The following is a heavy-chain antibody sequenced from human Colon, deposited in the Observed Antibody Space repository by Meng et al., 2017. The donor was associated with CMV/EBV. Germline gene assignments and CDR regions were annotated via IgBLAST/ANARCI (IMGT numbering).Heavy chain of an antibody. J-gene: IGHJ5*02. D-gene: IGHD4-17*01. CDR1: GFSFSTYA. CDR3: ANHNQNGAYWGAGRFDP. CDR2: ISAPGGST. V-gene: IGHV3-23*01. Sequence: GESLKISCAASGFSFSTYAMGWVRQAPNKGLEWVALISAPGGSTYYAASVRGRFTVSRDNSNNTMFLQMNSLRAEDTAVYYFANHNQNGAYWGAGRFDPWGQGTLVTVSS.